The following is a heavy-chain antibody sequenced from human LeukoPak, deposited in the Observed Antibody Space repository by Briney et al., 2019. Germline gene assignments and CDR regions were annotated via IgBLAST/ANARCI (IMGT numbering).Heavy chain of an antibody. CDR1: GESFSGYY. D-gene: IGHD6-19*01. CDR3: ARHVVGSSGRFDP. Sequence: SETLSLTCAVYGESFSGYYWSWIRQPPGKGLEWIGEINHSGSTNYNPSLKSRVTISVDTSKNQFSLKLSSVTAADTAVYYCARHVVGSSGRFDPWGQGTLVTVSS. J-gene: IGHJ5*02. CDR2: INHSGST. V-gene: IGHV4-34*01.